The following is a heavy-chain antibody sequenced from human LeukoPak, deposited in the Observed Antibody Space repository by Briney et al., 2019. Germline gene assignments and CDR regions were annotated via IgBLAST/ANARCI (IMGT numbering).Heavy chain of an antibody. J-gene: IGHJ4*02. V-gene: IGHV5-51*01. CDR2: IYPGDSDT. Sequence: GESLKISCKGSGYSFTSYWIGWVRQMPGKGLEWVGIIYPGDSDTRYSPSFQGQVTLSADKSISTAYLQWSSLKASDTAMYYCARHSSELLGAQSFDYWGQGTLVTVSS. D-gene: IGHD1-26*01. CDR3: ARHSSELLGAQSFDY. CDR1: GYSFTSYW.